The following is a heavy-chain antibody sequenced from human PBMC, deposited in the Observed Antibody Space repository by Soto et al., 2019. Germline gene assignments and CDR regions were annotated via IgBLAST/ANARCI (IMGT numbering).Heavy chain of an antibody. J-gene: IGHJ3*02. CDR1: GGSFSGYY. CDR3: ARGHRTTVTTGVAFDI. V-gene: IGHV4-34*01. Sequence: SETLSLTCAVYGGSFSGYYWSWIRQPPGKGLEWIGEINHSGSTNYNPSLKSRVTISVDTSKNQFSLKLSSVTAADTAVYYCARGHRTTVTTGVAFDIWGQGTMVTVSS. CDR2: INHSGST. D-gene: IGHD4-17*01.